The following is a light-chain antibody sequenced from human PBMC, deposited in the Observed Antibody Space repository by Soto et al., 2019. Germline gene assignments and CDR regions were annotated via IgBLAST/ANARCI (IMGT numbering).Light chain of an antibody. V-gene: IGKV3-11*01. J-gene: IGKJ4*01. CDR2: DAS. CDR3: QQRSSWPQLT. CDR1: QSVSSY. Sequence: EIVLTQSPATLSLSPGERATLSCRASQSVSSYLAWYQQKPGQAPRLLIYDASSRATGIPASFSGSGSGTDFTLNISSLEPEDFAFYYRQQRSSWPQLTFGGGTKVQIK.